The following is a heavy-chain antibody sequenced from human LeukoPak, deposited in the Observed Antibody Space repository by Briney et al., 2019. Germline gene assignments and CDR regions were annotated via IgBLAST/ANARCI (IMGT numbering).Heavy chain of an antibody. D-gene: IGHD1-26*01. CDR3: ASQVGATGGKGFDC. CDR1: GYSFTNYW. CDR2: IHPGNSET. Sequence: GESLKISCQGSGYSFTNYWIGWVRQMPGKGLEWMGIIHPGNSETRYSPSFQGQVTISVDRSISTAYLQWSSLRASDTAMYYCASQVGATGGKGFDCWGQGTPVTVSS. J-gene: IGHJ4*02. V-gene: IGHV5-51*01.